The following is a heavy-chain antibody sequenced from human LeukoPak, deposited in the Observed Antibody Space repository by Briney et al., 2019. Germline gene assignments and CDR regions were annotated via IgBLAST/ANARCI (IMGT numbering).Heavy chain of an antibody. CDR1: GGSFSGYY. D-gene: IGHD6-13*01. J-gene: IGHJ6*04. CDR2: INHSGST. V-gene: IGHV4-34*01. CDR3: ARVPRRGIAAAGTQDV. Sequence: SENLSLTCAVYGGSFSGYYWSWIRQPPGKGLEWIGEINHSGSTNYNPSLKSRVTIAVDTSKSQFSLKLSSVTAADTAVYYCARVPRRGIAAAGTQDVWGKGTTVTVSS.